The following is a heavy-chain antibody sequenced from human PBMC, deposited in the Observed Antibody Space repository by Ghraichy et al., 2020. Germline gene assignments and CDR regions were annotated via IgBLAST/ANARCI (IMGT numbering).Heavy chain of an antibody. CDR3: ARDNGSGSYYKLDYFDY. CDR2: IYYSGST. Sequence: SETLSLTCTVSGGSISSYYWSWIRQPPGKGLEWIGYIYYSGSTNYNPSLKSRVTISVDTSKNQFSLKLSSVTAADTAVYYCARDNGSGSYYKLDYFDYWGQGARVTVSS. D-gene: IGHD3-10*01. J-gene: IGHJ4*02. V-gene: IGHV4-59*01. CDR1: GGSISSYY.